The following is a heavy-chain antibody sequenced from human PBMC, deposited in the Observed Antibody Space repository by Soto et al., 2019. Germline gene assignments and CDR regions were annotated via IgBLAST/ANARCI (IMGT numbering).Heavy chain of an antibody. J-gene: IGHJ6*01. D-gene: IGHD5-18*01. CDR2: IYYSGTT. V-gene: IGHV4-59*13. CDR1: GGSIDTYY. Sequence: PSETLSLTCSVSGGSIDTYYWTWFRQAPGRGLECIGNIYYSGTTYKNPALESRVTMSIDRAKRQFSLTLSSVTPADTAVYYCARTAGTFDNFWSGYGYDVWGPRTKVTFSS. CDR3: ARTAGTFDNFWSGYGYDV.